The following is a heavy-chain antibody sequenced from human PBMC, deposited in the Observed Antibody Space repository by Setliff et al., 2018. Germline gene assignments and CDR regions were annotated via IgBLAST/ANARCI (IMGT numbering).Heavy chain of an antibody. J-gene: IGHJ4*02. CDR3: ATRTPVTFSGVVTTV. D-gene: IGHD3-3*01. CDR2: ITNYNGKT. V-gene: IGHV1-18*01. CDR1: GGTFSNIG. Sequence: ASVKVSCKASGGTFSNIGISWVRQAPGQGLEWMGGITNYNGKTDYAQKFQDRVILTTDTSTNTAYMELRNLRPDDKAIYYCATRTPVTFSGVVTTVWGQGSLVTVSS.